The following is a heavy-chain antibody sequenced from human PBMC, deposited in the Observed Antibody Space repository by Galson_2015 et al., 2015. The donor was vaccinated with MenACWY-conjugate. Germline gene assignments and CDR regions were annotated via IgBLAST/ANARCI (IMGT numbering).Heavy chain of an antibody. Sequence: SLKVSCKASGYTFTTFYLHWLRQAPGKGLEWVGRINPSGGTTAYAQNFQDRVAMTRDKSTSTLYMYLSSLRSEDTAVYFCARSSGWIHSDQFMRRLDYWGQGTLVTVSS. D-gene: IGHD3-22*01. CDR2: INPSGGTT. V-gene: IGHV1-46*01. J-gene: IGHJ4*02. CDR1: GYTFTTFY. CDR3: ARSSGWIHSDQFMRRLDY.